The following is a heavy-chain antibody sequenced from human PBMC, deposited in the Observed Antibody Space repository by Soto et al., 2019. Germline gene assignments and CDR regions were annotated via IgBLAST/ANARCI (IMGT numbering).Heavy chain of an antibody. V-gene: IGHV4-59*01. CDR3: ARVKYGVDYGDYVEGGAFDI. CDR1: GGSISSYY. Sequence: SETLSLTCTVSGGSISSYYWSWIRQPPGKGLEWIGYIYYSGSTNYNPSLKSRVTISVDTSKNQFSLKLSSVTAADTAVYYCARVKYGVDYGDYVEGGAFDIWGQGTMVTVSS. D-gene: IGHD4-17*01. CDR2: IYYSGST. J-gene: IGHJ3*02.